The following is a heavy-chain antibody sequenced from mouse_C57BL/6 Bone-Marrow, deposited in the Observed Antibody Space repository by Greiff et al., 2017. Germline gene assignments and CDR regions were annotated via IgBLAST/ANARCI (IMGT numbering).Heavy chain of an antibody. CDR3: AKENFPYYYGSSYPSYWYFDV. D-gene: IGHD1-1*01. CDR1: GYSITSGYY. V-gene: IGHV3-6*01. J-gene: IGHJ1*03. Sequence: EVKLQESGPGLVKPSQSLSLTCSVTGYSITSGYYWNWIRQFPGNKLEWMGYISYDGSNNYNPSLKNRISITRDTSKNQFFLKLNSVTTEDTATYYCAKENFPYYYGSSYPSYWYFDVWGTGTTVTVSS. CDR2: ISYDGSN.